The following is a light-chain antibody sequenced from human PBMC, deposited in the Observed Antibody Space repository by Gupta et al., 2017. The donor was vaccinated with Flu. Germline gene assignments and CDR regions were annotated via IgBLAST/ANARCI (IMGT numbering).Light chain of an antibody. CDR2: GAS. J-gene: IGKJ1*01. CDR3: QQYGSSPLT. CDR1: QSVSSSY. Sequence: ERATLSCRASQSVSSSYLAWYQQKPGQAPRLLIYGASNRATGTPDRFSGRGSGTDFTLTISRLEPEDFAVYYCQQYGSSPLTFGQGTKVEIK. V-gene: IGKV3-20*01.